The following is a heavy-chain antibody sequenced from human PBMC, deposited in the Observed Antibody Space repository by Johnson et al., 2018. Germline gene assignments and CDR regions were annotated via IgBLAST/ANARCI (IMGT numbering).Heavy chain of an antibody. CDR2: IYSGGST. D-gene: IGHD5-12*01. CDR1: GFTVSSNY. Sequence: EVQLLESGGGLIQPGGSLRLSCAASGFTVSSNYMSWVRQAPGKGLEWVSVIYSGGSTYYADSVKGRFTISRANSKNTLYLQMNGLGAEDTAVYYCARLVADYDYYMDVWGKGATVTGSS. V-gene: IGHV3-53*01. CDR3: ARLVADYDYYMDV. J-gene: IGHJ6*03.